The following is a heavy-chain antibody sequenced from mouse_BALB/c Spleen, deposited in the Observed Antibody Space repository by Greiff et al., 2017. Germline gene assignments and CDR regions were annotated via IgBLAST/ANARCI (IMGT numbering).Heavy chain of an antibody. V-gene: IGHV5-17*02. J-gene: IGHJ2*01. CDR3: ARSQDYDYDGWFAY. Sequence: EVHLVESGGGLVQPGGSRKLSCAASGFTFSSFGMHWVRQAPEKGLEWVAYIGSGSSTIYYADTVKGRFTISRDNPKNTLFLQMTSLRSEDTAMYYCARSQDYDYDGWFAYWGQGTTLTVSS. D-gene: IGHD2-4*01. CDR2: IGSGSSTI. CDR1: GFTFSSFG.